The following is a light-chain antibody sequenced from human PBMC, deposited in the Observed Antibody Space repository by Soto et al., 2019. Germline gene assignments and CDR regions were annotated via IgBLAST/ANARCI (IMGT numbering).Light chain of an antibody. CDR2: AAS. CDR3: QKDSRVLL. Sequence: DIPMTQSPSSLYASVGDRVNITCRASQGISTYIAWYQQKPEKATKLLIYAASTLQSGVPSRFSGSGSGTGFTLTIICLQPEDVATYSCQKDSRVLLFGHGNKVDI. J-gene: IGKJ3*01. V-gene: IGKV1-27*01. CDR1: QGISTY.